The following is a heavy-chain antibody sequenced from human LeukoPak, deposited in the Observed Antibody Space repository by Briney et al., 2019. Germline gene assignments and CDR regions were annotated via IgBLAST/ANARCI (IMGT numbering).Heavy chain of an antibody. J-gene: IGHJ4*02. V-gene: IGHV3-9*01. Sequence: PGGSLRLSCAASGFTFDDYAMHWVRQAPGKGLEWVSGISWNSGSIDYADSVKGRFTISRDTSKNTLYLQMNSLRAEDTAIYYCAKDRSSGWFVGYFDYWGQGTLVTVSS. D-gene: IGHD6-19*01. CDR1: GFTFDDYA. CDR3: AKDRSSGWFVGYFDY. CDR2: ISWNSGSI.